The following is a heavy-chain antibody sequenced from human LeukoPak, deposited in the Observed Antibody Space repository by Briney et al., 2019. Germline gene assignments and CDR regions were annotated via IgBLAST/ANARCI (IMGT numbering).Heavy chain of an antibody. CDR1: GFTFDDYA. Sequence: GGSLRLSCSASGFTFDDYAMHWVRQAPGKGLEWVSGISWNSGSIAYGDSVRGRFTISRDNAKNSVYLQMNSLRAEDTAVYYCARDRRAVVPAYLDYWGQGTLVTVSS. D-gene: IGHD2-2*01. V-gene: IGHV3-9*01. CDR2: ISWNSGSI. CDR3: ARDRRAVVPAYLDY. J-gene: IGHJ4*02.